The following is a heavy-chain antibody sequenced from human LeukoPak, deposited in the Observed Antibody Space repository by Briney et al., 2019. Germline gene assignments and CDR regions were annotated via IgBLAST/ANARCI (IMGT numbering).Heavy chain of an antibody. CDR1: GFSFSNAW. CDR2: IKSKSDGGTT. Sequence: GGSLRLSCAASGFSFSNAWMSWVRQAPGKGLEWVGRIKSKSDGGTTDYIEPVKGKFSISRDDSKNTLYLQMNSLKTEDTAVYYCTTFLSFNDYWHWGQSTLVTVSS. D-gene: IGHD5/OR15-5a*01. V-gene: IGHV3-15*01. CDR3: TTFLSFNDYWH. J-gene: IGHJ1*01.